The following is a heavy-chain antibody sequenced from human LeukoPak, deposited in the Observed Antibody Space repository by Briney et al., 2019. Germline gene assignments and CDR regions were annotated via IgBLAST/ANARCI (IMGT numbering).Heavy chain of an antibody. V-gene: IGHV4-39*07. CDR2: IYSSGST. J-gene: IGHJ4*02. D-gene: IGHD5-12*01. Sequence: PSETLSLTCTVSGGFISSSTYYWGWIRQPPGTGLEWLGSIYSSGSTYYNPSLKSRVTISVDTSKNQFSLKLSSVTAADTAVYYCARSGSGYLRYYFDYWGQGTLVTVSS. CDR1: GGFISSSTYY. CDR3: ARSGSGYLRYYFDY.